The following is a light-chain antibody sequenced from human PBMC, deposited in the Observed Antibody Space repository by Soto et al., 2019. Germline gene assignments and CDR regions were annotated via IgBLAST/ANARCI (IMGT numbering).Light chain of an antibody. Sequence: QSVLTQPPSVSGAPGQKVTISCTGSSSNIGAGYDVNWYQQLPGTAPKLLIYDNNNRPSGVPDRFSGSKSGTSASLAITGLQAEDEADYYYQSYDSSLSGYVFGTGTQLTVL. CDR1: SSNIGAGYD. CDR3: QSYDSSLSGYV. CDR2: DNN. V-gene: IGLV1-40*01. J-gene: IGLJ1*01.